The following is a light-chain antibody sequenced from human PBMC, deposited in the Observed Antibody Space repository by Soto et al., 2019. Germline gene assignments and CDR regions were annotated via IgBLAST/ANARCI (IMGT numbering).Light chain of an antibody. CDR2: GAS. CDR3: QQYGSSSWT. V-gene: IGKV3-20*01. J-gene: IGKJ1*01. Sequence: ETVLTHSPGTLSLSPCERATLSYCASQSLTNNFLAWYQQKPGQAPRLLIYGASRRATATPDRFSGSGSGTEFTLTISRLEPEDFAVYYCQQYGSSSWTFGQGTKVDIK. CDR1: QSLTNNF.